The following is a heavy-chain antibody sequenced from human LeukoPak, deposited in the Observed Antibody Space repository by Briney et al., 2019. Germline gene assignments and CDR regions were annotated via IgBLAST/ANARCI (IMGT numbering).Heavy chain of an antibody. CDR3: SNETLT. Sequence: GGSLRLSCSASGVTFSSYAMSWVCHAPGQGLEWVSTVSISGGSTYYADSVKGRFTISRVNSKNTPSLQKNSLRADATAAYYYSNETLTWGEGRLVTVSS. CDR2: VSISGGST. J-gene: IGHJ4*02. CDR1: GVTFSSYA. V-gene: IGHV3-23*01.